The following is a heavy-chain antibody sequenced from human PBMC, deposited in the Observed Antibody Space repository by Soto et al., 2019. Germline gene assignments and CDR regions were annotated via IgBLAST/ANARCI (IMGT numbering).Heavy chain of an antibody. J-gene: IGHJ6*02. D-gene: IGHD1-1*01. CDR1: GFTFSSYW. Sequence: GGSLRLSCAASGFTFSSYWMSWVRQAPGKGLEWVANIKQDESGKYYVDSVKGRFTISRNNAKNSLYLQMNSLRAEDTAVYYCARDLTLWNDRCYGMDVWGQGTTVTVSS. V-gene: IGHV3-7*05. CDR3: ARDLTLWNDRCYGMDV. CDR2: IKQDESGK.